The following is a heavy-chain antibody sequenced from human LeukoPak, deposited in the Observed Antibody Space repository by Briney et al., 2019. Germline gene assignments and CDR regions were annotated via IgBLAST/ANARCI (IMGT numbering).Heavy chain of an antibody. CDR2: INPSGGST. CDR1: GYTFTGYY. CDR3: ARERSSSSRYYYYGMDV. Sequence: VASVKVSCKASGYTFTGYYMHWVRQAPGQGLEWMGIINPSGGSTSYAQKFQGRVTMTRDTSTSTVYMELSSLRSEDTAVYYCARERSSSSRYYYYGMDVWGQGTTVTVSS. J-gene: IGHJ6*02. D-gene: IGHD6-6*01. V-gene: IGHV1-46*01.